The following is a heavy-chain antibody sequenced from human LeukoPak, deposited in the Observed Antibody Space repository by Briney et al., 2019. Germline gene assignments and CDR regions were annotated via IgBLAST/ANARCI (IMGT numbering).Heavy chain of an antibody. CDR2: ISSSGSTI. D-gene: IGHD3-3*01. J-gene: IGHJ4*02. Sequence: GGSLRLSCAASGFTFSSYEMNWVRQAPGKGLEWVSYISSSGSTIYYADSAKGRFTISRDNAKNSLYLQMNSLRAEDTAVYYCARQNDFWSGYYPGDFDYWGQGTLVTVSS. V-gene: IGHV3-48*03. CDR3: ARQNDFWSGYYPGDFDY. CDR1: GFTFSSYE.